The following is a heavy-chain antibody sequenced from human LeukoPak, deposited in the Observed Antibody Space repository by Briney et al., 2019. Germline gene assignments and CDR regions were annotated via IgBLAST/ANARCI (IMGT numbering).Heavy chain of an antibody. D-gene: IGHD3-16*02. V-gene: IGHV1-69*06. J-gene: IGHJ4*02. CDR3: ARDSRDYVWGSYRYTGDY. CDR1: GGIFSSYV. CDR2: IIPIFGTA. Sequence: ASVKVSCKASGGIFSSYVISWVRQAPGQGLEWMGGIIPIFGTANYAQKFQGRVTITADKSTSTAYMELSSLRSEDTAVYYCARDSRDYVWGSYRYTGDYWGQGTLVTVSS.